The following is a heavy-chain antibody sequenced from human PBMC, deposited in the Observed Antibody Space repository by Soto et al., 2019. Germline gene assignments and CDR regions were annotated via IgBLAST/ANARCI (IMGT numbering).Heavy chain of an antibody. CDR2: IYYSGST. V-gene: IGHV4-31*03. J-gene: IGHJ4*02. Sequence: QVQLQESGPGLVKPSQTLSLTCTVSGGSISSGGYYWSWIRQHPGKGLEWIGYIYYSGSTYYNPSLKSRVTISVDTSKNQFSLKLRSVTAADTAVYYCARESLGELSFNFDYWGQGTLVTVSS. CDR1: GGSISSGGYY. CDR3: ARESLGELSFNFDY. D-gene: IGHD3-16*02.